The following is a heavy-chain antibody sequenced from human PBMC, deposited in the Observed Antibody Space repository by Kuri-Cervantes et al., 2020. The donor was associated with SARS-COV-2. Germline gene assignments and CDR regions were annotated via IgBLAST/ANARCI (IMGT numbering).Heavy chain of an antibody. V-gene: IGHV3-23*01. CDR2: ISGGGGTT. CDR3: ARDLPIVRGVYWYFDL. Sequence: GESLKISCAAPGFTFSTYAMTWVRQAPGKGLEWVSGISGGGGTTYYADSVKGRFTISRDNSKNTLYLQMNSLRAEDTAVYYCARDLPIVRGVYWYFDLWGRGTLVTVSS. D-gene: IGHD3-10*01. CDR1: GFTFSTYA. J-gene: IGHJ2*01.